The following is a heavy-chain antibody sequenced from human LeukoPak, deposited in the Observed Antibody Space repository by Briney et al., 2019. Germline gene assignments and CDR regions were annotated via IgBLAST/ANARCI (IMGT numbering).Heavy chain of an antibody. J-gene: IGHJ1*01. D-gene: IGHD6-19*01. CDR1: KFIFSNYW. CDR3: ARGPSIAVAEYIQH. Sequence: PGGSLRLSCAASKFIFSNYWMTWVRQAPGKGLEWVANIKQGGSEKYYVDSVKGRFIISRDNAKNSLYLQMNSLRAEDTAVYYCARGPSIAVAEYIQHWGQGTLVTVS. CDR2: IKQGGSEK. V-gene: IGHV3-7*01.